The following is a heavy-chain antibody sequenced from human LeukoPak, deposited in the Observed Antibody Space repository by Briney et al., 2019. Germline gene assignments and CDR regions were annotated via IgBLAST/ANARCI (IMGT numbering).Heavy chain of an antibody. CDR3: ARDHQYAPYYFDY. CDR1: GYTFTSYG. D-gene: IGHD2-2*01. CDR2: IIPIFGTA. V-gene: IGHV1-69*05. Sequence: ASVKVSCKASGYTFTSYGISWVRQAPGQGLEWMGGIIPIFGTANYAQKFQGRVTITTDESTSTAYMELSSLRSEDTAVYYCARDHQYAPYYFDYWGQGTLVTVSS. J-gene: IGHJ4*02.